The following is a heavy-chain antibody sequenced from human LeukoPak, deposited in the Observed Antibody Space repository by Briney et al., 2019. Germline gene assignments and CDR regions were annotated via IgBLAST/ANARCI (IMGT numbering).Heavy chain of an antibody. V-gene: IGHV3-30-3*01. Sequence: PGGSLRLSCAASGFTFSSYAMHWVRQAPGKGLEWVAVISNDGSIQYYTDSVKGRFIISRDDSKNRMYLQMNSLRVDDTALYYCARGPDPVVRGPRRAFDLCGQGTRVTVSS. CDR2: ISNDGSIQ. J-gene: IGHJ3*01. CDR1: GFTFSSYA. CDR3: ARGPDPVVRGPRRAFDL. D-gene: IGHD3-10*01.